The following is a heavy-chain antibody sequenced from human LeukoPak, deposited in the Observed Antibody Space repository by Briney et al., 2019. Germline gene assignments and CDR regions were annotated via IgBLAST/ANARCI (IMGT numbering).Heavy chain of an antibody. CDR3: AKGPSWELLYGAAFDI. V-gene: IGHV3-7*01. CDR2: IKQDGSEK. J-gene: IGHJ3*02. D-gene: IGHD1-26*01. CDR1: GFTFSSYW. Sequence: GRSLRLSCAASGFTFSSYWMSWVRQAPGKGLEWVANIKQDGSEKYYVDSVKGRFTISRDNAKNSLYLQMNSLRAEDTAVYYCAKGPSWELLYGAAFDIWGQGTMVTVSS.